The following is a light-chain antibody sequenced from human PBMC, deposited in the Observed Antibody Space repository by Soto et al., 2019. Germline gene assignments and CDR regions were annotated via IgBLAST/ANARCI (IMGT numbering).Light chain of an antibody. Sequence: DIQMTQSPSSLSTSVGDRVTITCRASQAIGNYLALYQQKPGKVPKLLIYAASTLQSGVPSRFSGSVSGTDFTLTINSLQPEDGATYYCQQYSGDPQTFGHGTKLEIK. CDR1: QAIGNY. CDR3: QQYSGDPQT. J-gene: IGKJ1*01. CDR2: AAS. V-gene: IGKV1-27*01.